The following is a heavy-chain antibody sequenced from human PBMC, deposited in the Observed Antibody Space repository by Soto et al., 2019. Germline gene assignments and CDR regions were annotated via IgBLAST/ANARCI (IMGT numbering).Heavy chain of an antibody. V-gene: IGHV3-21*01. CDR3: AREAAVVSTAFDI. J-gene: IGHJ3*02. CDR1: GFTFSSYS. D-gene: IGHD3-22*01. Sequence: PGGSLRLSCAASGFTFSSYSMNWVRQAPGKGLEWVSSISSSSSYIYYVDSVKGRFTISRDNAKNSLYLQMNSLRAEDTTVYYCAREAAVVSTAFDIWGQGTMVTVSS. CDR2: ISSSSSYI.